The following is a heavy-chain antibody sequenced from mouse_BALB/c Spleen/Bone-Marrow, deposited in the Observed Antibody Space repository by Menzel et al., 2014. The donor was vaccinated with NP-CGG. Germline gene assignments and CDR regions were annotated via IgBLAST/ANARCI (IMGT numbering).Heavy chain of an antibody. Sequence: EVKLMESEGGLVQPGGSRKLSCAASGFTFSSFAMHWVRQAPEKGLEWVAYISSGSSTIYYADTVMGRFTISRDNPKNTLFLQMTSLRSEDTAMYYCARSGSSSGYFDYWGQGTTLTVSS. CDR1: GFTFSSFA. J-gene: IGHJ2*01. D-gene: IGHD1-1*01. CDR3: ARSGSSSGYFDY. V-gene: IGHV5-17*02. CDR2: ISSGSSTI.